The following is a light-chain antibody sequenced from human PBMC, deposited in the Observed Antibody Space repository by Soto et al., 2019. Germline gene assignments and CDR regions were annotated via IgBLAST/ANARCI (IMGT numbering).Light chain of an antibody. CDR2: EVT. V-gene: IGLV2-23*02. J-gene: IGLJ1*01. CDR1: SSDLGSYDL. CDR3: FSFTTTSTHV. Sequence: QSALTQPASVSGSPGQSITISCTGASSDLGSYDLVSWYQQHPGKAPKTIIYEVTKRPSGVSKRFSGSKSGNTASLTISGLQPEDEAEYFCFSFTTTSTHVFGTGTKVTVL.